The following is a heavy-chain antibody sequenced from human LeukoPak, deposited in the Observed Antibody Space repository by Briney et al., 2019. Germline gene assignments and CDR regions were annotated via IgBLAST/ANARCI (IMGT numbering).Heavy chain of an antibody. J-gene: IGHJ4*02. CDR1: GGTFSSYA. D-gene: IGHD2-15*01. CDR3: ARSKKFCRGGSCDFDY. Sequence: SVRVSCKASGGTFSSYAISWVRQAPGQGLEWMGRIISIFGTANYAQKFQGRVTITTDESTSTAYMELSSLRSDDTAVFYCARSKKFCRGGSCDFDYWGQGTLLTVSS. V-gene: IGHV1-69*05. CDR2: IISIFGTA.